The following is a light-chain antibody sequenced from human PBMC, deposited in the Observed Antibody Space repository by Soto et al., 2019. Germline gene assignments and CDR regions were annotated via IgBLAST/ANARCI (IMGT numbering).Light chain of an antibody. Sequence: DIVMTQSPDSLAASLGERATINCRSSQSVLYSSSNKNYLAWYQQKPGQPPKLLIYWASTRESGVPDRFSGSGSGTEFTLTISSLQAEDVAVYYCQQYCSSPWTFGQGTKVEIK. V-gene: IGKV4-1*01. CDR2: WAS. CDR3: QQYCSSPWT. J-gene: IGKJ1*01. CDR1: QSVLYSSSNKNY.